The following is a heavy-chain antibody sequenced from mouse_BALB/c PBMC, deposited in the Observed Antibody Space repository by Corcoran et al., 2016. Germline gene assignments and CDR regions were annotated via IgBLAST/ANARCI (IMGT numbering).Heavy chain of an antibody. CDR2: INTYTGEP. D-gene: IGHD2-14*01. V-gene: IGHV9-3-1*01. Sequence: QIQLVQSGPELKKPGETVKISCKASGYTFTNYGMNWVKQAPGKGLKWMGWINTYTGEPTYADDFKGRFAFSLETSASTAYLQINNLKNEDTATYFCARVYRYEGGYAMDYWGQGTSVTVSS. J-gene: IGHJ4*01. CDR3: ARVYRYEGGYAMDY. CDR1: GYTFTNYG.